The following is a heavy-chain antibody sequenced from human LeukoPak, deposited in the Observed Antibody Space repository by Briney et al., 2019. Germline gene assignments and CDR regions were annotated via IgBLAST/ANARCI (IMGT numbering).Heavy chain of an antibody. Sequence: SETLSLTCTVSGGSISSGGDYWSWIRQHPGKGLEWIGYIYYCGSTYYNPSLKSRVTISVDTSKNQFSLKLSSVTAADTAVYYCARDGNYCSGGSCYSYFDYWGQGTLVTVSS. J-gene: IGHJ4*02. CDR3: ARDGNYCSGGSCYSYFDY. V-gene: IGHV4-31*03. CDR2: IYYCGST. D-gene: IGHD2-15*01. CDR1: GGSISSGGDY.